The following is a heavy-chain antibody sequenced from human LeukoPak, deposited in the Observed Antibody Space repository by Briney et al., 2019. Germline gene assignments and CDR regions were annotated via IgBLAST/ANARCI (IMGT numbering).Heavy chain of an antibody. CDR2: ISGSGGST. D-gene: IGHD6-19*01. CDR3: AKCSQWLASSYFDY. V-gene: IGHV3-23*01. J-gene: IGHJ4*02. CDR1: GFTVITND. Sequence: GGSLRLSCAASGFTVITNDMTWVRQAPGKGLEWVSAISGSGGSTYYADSVKGRFTISRGNSKNTLYLQMNSLRAEDTAVYYCAKCSQWLASSYFDYWGQGTLVTVSS.